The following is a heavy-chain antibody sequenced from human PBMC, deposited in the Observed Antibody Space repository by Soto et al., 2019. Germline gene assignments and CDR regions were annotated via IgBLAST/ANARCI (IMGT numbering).Heavy chain of an antibody. J-gene: IGHJ5*02. CDR2: TYYRSKLYK. V-gene: IGHV6-1*01. CDR3: VRTVGWLDP. CDR1: WYIFSVNIAS. Sequence: PSQPLXLTCAMSWYIFSVNIASFNFIRQSPSRGLEWLGRTYYRSKLYKEYAASVRSRITINPDTSKKQFYLQLNSVSTEETAVYYCVRTVGWLDPWGQGILVTVSS. D-gene: IGHD2-15*01.